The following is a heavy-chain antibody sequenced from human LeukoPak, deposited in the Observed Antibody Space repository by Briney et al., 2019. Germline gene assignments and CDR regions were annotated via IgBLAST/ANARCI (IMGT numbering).Heavy chain of an antibody. CDR3: AREYDSSGSHYYYGMDV. CDR1: GYSFTSYW. D-gene: IGHD3-22*01. CDR2: IYPGDSDT. Sequence: GESLQISCKGSGYSFTSYWIGWVRQMPGKGLEWMGIIYPGDSDTRYSPSFQGQVTISADKSISTAYLQWSSLKASDTAMYYCAREYDSSGSHYYYGMDVWGQGTTVTVSS. J-gene: IGHJ6*02. V-gene: IGHV5-51*01.